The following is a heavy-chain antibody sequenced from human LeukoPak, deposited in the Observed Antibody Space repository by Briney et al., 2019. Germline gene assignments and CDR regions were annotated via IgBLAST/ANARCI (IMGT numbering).Heavy chain of an antibody. D-gene: IGHD3-16*02. J-gene: IGHJ4*02. CDR2: ISGDGGST. CDR1: GFTFDDYA. Sequence: PGGSLRLSCAASGFTFDDYAMHWVRQAPGKGLDWVSLISGDGGSTYYADSVKGRFTISRDNSKNSLYLQMNSLRTEDTALYYCAKDMDDYVWGSYRSTYNYFDYWGQGTLVTVSS. V-gene: IGHV3-43*02. CDR3: AKDMDDYVWGSYRSTYNYFDY.